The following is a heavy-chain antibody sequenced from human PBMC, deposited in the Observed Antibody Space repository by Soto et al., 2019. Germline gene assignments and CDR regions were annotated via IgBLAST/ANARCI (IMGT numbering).Heavy chain of an antibody. Sequence: QVQLVESGGGVVQPGRSLRLSCAASGFTFSSYGMHWVRQAPGQGLDWVAVISYDGRNKNYADSVKGRFTISRDNSKNTLYVQMNSLRAEDTAVYYCAKANGVVAEAGRPMDVWGQGTTVTVSS. D-gene: IGHD2-2*01. V-gene: IGHV3-30*18. CDR3: AKANGVVAEAGRPMDV. CDR2: ISYDGRNK. CDR1: GFTFSSYG. J-gene: IGHJ6*02.